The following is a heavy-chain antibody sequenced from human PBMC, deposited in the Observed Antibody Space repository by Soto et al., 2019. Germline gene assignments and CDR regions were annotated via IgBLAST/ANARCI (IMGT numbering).Heavy chain of an antibody. CDR2: VFYSGTT. J-gene: IGHJ6*02. CDR3: ARDKAYYRGKAGSYYYGFDV. CDR1: GGSVTSGSYY. V-gene: IGHV4-61*01. Sequence: SETLSLTCAVSGGSVTSGSYYWSWVRQSPETGLEWIGEVFYSGTTKYNPSLRGRVTISVDRPKNQFSLKLTSVTAADTATYYCARDKAYYRGKAGSYYYGFDVWGQGTTVTVSS. D-gene: IGHD3-10*01.